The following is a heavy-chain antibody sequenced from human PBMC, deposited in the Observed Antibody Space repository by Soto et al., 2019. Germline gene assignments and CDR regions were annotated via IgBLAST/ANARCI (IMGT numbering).Heavy chain of an antibody. CDR1: GYTFINYG. CDR3: ARWSAIVGGAEALDV. Sequence: QVQLVQSGAEVKKPGASVRVSCKTSGYTFINYGITWVRQAPGQGLEWMGWLSAYNGDTSSSEKLQDRFTMTTDTATNTVSMDLRRRTSEDTAVYYCARWSAIVGGAEALDVWGQGTMVIVSS. V-gene: IGHV1-18*01. D-gene: IGHD1-26*01. J-gene: IGHJ3*01. CDR2: LSAYNGDT.